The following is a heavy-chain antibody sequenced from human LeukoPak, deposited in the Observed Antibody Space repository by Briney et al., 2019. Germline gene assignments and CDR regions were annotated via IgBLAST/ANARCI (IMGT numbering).Heavy chain of an antibody. CDR3: ARAHYDGDYQYYFDY. CDR2: IYYSGDT. CDR1: RYSISSNCY. Sequence: SETLSLTCDVSRYSISSNCYWAWIRQPPGRGLEWLGSIYYSGDTYYNPSLKSRVTCSVDTSKNQFSLKLNSVTAADTAVYYCARAHYDGDYQYYFDYWGQGIPVTVSS. V-gene: IGHV4-38-2*01. J-gene: IGHJ4*02. D-gene: IGHD4-17*01.